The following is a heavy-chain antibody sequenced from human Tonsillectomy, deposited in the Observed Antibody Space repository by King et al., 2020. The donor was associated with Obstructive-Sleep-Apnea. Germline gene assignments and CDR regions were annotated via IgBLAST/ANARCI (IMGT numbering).Heavy chain of an antibody. CDR1: GFTFTSYG. CDR2: ISMYNGKT. V-gene: IGHV1-18*04. Sequence: VQLVESGAEVKKPGASVKVSCKSSGFTFTSYGISWVRQAPGQGLEWMGWISMYNGKTNYAQKFQGRVPMTTDTSTSTGYMELRSLRSDDTAVYYCARVKHSGAVDWNFDIWGRGTLVTVSS. CDR3: ARVKHSGAVDWNFDI. J-gene: IGHJ2*01. D-gene: IGHD3-10*01.